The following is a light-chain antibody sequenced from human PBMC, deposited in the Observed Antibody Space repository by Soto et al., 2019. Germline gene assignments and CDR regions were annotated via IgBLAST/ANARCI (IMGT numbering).Light chain of an antibody. CDR3: QQRSNWPPLT. J-gene: IGKJ4*01. CDR1: XXXXSY. Sequence: EIVLTXSPXXXXLSXGXXAXXXXXASXXXXSYLAWYQQKPGQAPRLLIYDASNRATGIPARFSGSGSGTDFTLTISSLEPEDLAVYYCQQRSNWPPLTFGGGTKVEIK. V-gene: IGKV3-11*01. CDR2: DAS.